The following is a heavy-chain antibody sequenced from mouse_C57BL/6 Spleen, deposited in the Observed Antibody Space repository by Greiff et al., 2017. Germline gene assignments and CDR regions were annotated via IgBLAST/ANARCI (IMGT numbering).Heavy chain of an antibody. Sequence: EVQLQESGPELVKPGASVKISCKASGYSFTDYNMNWVKQSNGKSLEWIGVINPNYGTTSYNQKFKGKATLTVDKSSSTAYMQLKILTSEDSAVYYCASSDYDYYAMDYWGQGTSVTVSS. CDR2: INPNYGTT. D-gene: IGHD1-1*02. J-gene: IGHJ4*01. CDR1: GYSFTDYN. V-gene: IGHV1-39*01. CDR3: ASSDYDYYAMDY.